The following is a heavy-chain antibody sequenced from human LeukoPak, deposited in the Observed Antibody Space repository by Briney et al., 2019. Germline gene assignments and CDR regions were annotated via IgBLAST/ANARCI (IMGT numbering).Heavy chain of an antibody. D-gene: IGHD2-8*01. J-gene: IGHJ3*02. CDR2: ISSSTSHT. Sequence: GGSLRPSCAASGFTLSTYEMTWVRQAPGKGLEWVSFISSSTSHTFYADSVKGRFTIFRDTAKNSLYLQMNNLRGEDTAVYYCARDVSSSTRAFDIWGQGTMVAVS. CDR3: ARDVSSSTRAFDI. CDR1: GFTLSTYE. V-gene: IGHV3-48*03.